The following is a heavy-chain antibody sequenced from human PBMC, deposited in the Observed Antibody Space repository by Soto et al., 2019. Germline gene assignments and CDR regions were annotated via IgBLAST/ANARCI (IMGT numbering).Heavy chain of an antibody. J-gene: IGHJ4*02. CDR1: GYTFTSSG. CDR2: ISAYNGNR. Sequence: QVQLVQSGAEVKKPGASVKVSCKASGYTFTSSGISWVRRAPGQGLEWMGWISAYNGNRNSAQQLQGRVTMPTDTSTSTAYIELRSLRSDDTAVYYCARDSPPVDSWGQGTLVTVSS. CDR3: ARDSPPVDS. V-gene: IGHV1-18*01.